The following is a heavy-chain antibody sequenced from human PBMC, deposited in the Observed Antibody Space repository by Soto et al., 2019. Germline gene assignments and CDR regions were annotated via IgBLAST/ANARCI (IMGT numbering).Heavy chain of an antibody. CDR2: ISYSGST. CDR3: AAMGTPATGLYYFDY. CDR1: GGSISSGDYY. Sequence: SETLSLTCTVSGGSISSGDYYWSWIRQPPGKGLKWIGFISYSGSTYYNASLKSRVTISVDTSKNQFSLNLSFVTAADTAVYYCAAMGTPATGLYYFDYWGQGTLVTVSS. J-gene: IGHJ4*02. V-gene: IGHV4-30-4*01. D-gene: IGHD1-7*01.